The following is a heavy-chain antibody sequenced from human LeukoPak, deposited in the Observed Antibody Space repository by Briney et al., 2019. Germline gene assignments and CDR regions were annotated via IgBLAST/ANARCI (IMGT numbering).Heavy chain of an antibody. CDR3: ARHPRIAVPPFYYYYMDV. V-gene: IGHV4-59*08. Sequence: SDALFLTCTVSRGYLNGYYWSWIRQPLGKGLDWIGFIYHSGSVNHNPSLRSRATISVDTSKNQVSLKLTSVTAADTAVYYCARHPRIAVPPFYYYYMDVWGKGTTVTVSS. CDR1: RGYLNGYY. CDR2: IYHSGSV. J-gene: IGHJ6*03. D-gene: IGHD6-6*01.